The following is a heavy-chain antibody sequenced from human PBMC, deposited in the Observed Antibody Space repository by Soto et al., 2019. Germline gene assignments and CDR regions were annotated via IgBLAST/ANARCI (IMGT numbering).Heavy chain of an antibody. D-gene: IGHD3-10*01. J-gene: IGHJ4*02. CDR1: GFTFSNYW. V-gene: IGHV3-74*01. Sequence: GGSLRLSCATSGFTFSNYWIHWVRQAPGEGLVWVSRINPDATTINYADSVKGRFTVSRDNAKNTLYLQMNSLRAEDTAVYYCATAGSYRFDHWGQGTLVTVYS. CDR3: ATAGSYRFDH. CDR2: INPDATTI.